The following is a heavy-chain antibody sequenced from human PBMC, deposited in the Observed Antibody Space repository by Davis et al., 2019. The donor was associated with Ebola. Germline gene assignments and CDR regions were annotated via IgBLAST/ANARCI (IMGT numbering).Heavy chain of an antibody. Sequence: PSETLSLTGTVSGGSVTSTSYSWGWVRQPPGKGLEGIANVFNGGNTFYSPSLKSRFTISVATSTNQFSLNLGSVTAADSAVYYCHMGTPDTDRDFDYWGRGTLVTVSS. CDR1: GGSVTSTSYS. D-gene: IGHD7-27*01. CDR3: HMGTPDTDRDFDY. CDR2: VFNGGNT. J-gene: IGHJ4*02. V-gene: IGHV4-39*01.